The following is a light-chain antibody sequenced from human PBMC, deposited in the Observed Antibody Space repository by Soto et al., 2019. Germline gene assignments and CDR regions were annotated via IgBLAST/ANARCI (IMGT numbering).Light chain of an antibody. J-gene: IGLJ3*02. CDR1: SGHSSHA. CDR3: QTWGTGIQGV. V-gene: IGLV4-69*01. CDR2: LNSDGSH. Sequence: QPVLTQSPSASASLGASVKLTCTLSSGHSSHAIAWHQQQPEKGPRYLMKLNSDGSHSKGDGIPDRFSGSSSGAERYLTISSLQSEDEADYYCQTWGTGIQGVFGGGTKLTVL.